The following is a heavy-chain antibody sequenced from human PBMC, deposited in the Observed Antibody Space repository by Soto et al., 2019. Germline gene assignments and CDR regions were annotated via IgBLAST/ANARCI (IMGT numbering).Heavy chain of an antibody. Sequence: ASVKVSCKASGYTFTSYYMHWVRQAPGQGLEWMGIINPSGGSTSYAQKFQGRVTMTGDTSTSTVYMELSSLRSEDTAVYYCARDRDIAVAGDAFDIWGQGTMVTVSS. CDR1: GYTFTSYY. D-gene: IGHD6-19*01. CDR3: ARDRDIAVAGDAFDI. CDR2: INPSGGST. V-gene: IGHV1-46*01. J-gene: IGHJ3*02.